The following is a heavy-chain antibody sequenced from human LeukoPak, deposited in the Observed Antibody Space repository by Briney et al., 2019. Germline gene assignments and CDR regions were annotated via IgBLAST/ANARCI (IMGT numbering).Heavy chain of an antibody. CDR2: IWYDGNNK. Sequence: GRSLRLSCAASGFIFSSYGMHWVRQAPSKGLEWVAVIWYDGNNKYYTDSVKGRFIISRDNSKNTLYLQMNSLRAEDAAVYYCARAKDNSGRDAFDMWGQGTMVTVSS. CDR3: ARAKDNSGRDAFDM. V-gene: IGHV3-33*01. J-gene: IGHJ3*02. CDR1: GFIFSSYG. D-gene: IGHD3-22*01.